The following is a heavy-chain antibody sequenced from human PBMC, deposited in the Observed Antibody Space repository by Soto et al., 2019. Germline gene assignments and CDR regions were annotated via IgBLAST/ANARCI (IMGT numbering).Heavy chain of an antibody. CDR1: GYTFTSYA. J-gene: IGHJ6*02. V-gene: IGHV1-3*01. CDR2: INAGNGNT. D-gene: IGHD3-16*01. CDR3: ARDRGGYYYYGMDV. Sequence: ASVKVSCKASGYTFTSYAMHWVRQAPGQRLEWMGWINAGNGNTKYSQKFQGRVTITRDTSASTAYMELSSLRSEDTAVYYCARDRGGYYYYGMDVWGQGTTVTVSS.